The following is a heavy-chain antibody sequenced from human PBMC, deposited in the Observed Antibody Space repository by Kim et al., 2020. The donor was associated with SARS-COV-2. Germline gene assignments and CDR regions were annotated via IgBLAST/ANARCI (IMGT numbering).Heavy chain of an antibody. V-gene: IGHV3-30*01. J-gene: IGHJ4*02. CDR3: ARSEGATTQPAY. CDR2: ISYDGTEI. CDR1: GFTFSSYA. Sequence: GGSLRLSCAASGFTFSSYAMHWVRQAPSKGPEWVTFISYDGTEIYYADSVKGRFTISRDNSKNTLYLQMNNMRAEDTALYYCARSEGATTQPAYWGQGT. D-gene: IGHD1-26*01.